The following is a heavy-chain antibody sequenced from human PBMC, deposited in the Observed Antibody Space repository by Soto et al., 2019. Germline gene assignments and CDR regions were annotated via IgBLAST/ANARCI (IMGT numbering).Heavy chain of an antibody. V-gene: IGHV3-23*01. Sequence: GGSLRLSCAASGFTFSSYAMSWVRQAPGKGLEWVSAISGSGGSTYYADSVKGRFTISRDNSKNTLYLQMNSLRAEDTAVYYCARGGRYGVVGATADYWGQGTQVTVSS. CDR1: GFTFSSYA. J-gene: IGHJ4*02. CDR3: ARGGRYGVVGATADY. D-gene: IGHD3-16*01. CDR2: ISGSGGST.